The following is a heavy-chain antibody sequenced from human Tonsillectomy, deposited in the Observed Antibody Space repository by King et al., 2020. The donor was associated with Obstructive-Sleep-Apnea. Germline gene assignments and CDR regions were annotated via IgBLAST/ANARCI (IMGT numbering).Heavy chain of an antibody. D-gene: IGHD6-19*01. Sequence: VQLVESGGGLVQPGRSLRLSCAASGFTFDDYAMHWVRQAPGRGLEWVSGISWKSGRIDYADSVKGRFTISRDNAKNSLYLQMNSLRVEDTALYYCAKDCSGWPYYGIDVWGQGTTVTVS. CDR3: AKDCSGWPYYGIDV. CDR2: ISWKSGRI. CDR1: GFTFDDYA. J-gene: IGHJ6*02. V-gene: IGHV3-9*01.